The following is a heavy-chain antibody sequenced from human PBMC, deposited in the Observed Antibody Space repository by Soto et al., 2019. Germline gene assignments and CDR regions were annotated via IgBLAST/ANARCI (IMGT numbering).Heavy chain of an antibody. CDR3: ARVRDGYYSYSGMDD. CDR1: GGTFSSYA. J-gene: IGHJ6*02. Sequence: QVQLVQSGAEVKKPGSSVKVSCKASGGTFSSYAISWVRQAPGQGLEWMGGIIPIFGTANYAQKFQGRVTITADESTGTAYMAVSSLRTEDTAVYYCARVRDGYYSYSGMDDWGQGPKVTASS. CDR2: IIPIFGTA. V-gene: IGHV1-69*01.